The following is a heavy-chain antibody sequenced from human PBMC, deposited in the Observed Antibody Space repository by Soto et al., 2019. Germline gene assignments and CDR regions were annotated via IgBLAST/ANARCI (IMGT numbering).Heavy chain of an antibody. Sequence: TGGSLRLSCAASGFTFSSYWMHWVRQAPGKGLVWVSRINSDGSSTSYADSVKGRFTISRDNAKNTLYLQMNSLRAEDTAVYYCARDQWIQLWLGPRQWSYYYGMDVWGQGTTVTVSS. CDR3: ARDQWIQLWLGPRQWSYYYGMDV. V-gene: IGHV3-74*01. CDR1: GFTFSSYW. CDR2: INSDGSST. J-gene: IGHJ6*02. D-gene: IGHD5-18*01.